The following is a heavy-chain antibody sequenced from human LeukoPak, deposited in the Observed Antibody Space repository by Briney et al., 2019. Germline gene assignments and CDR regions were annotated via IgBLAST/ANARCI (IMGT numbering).Heavy chain of an antibody. J-gene: IGHJ4*02. CDR3: ARDYYGSGSYTSGMNYFDY. CDR2: INPNSGGT. V-gene: IGHV1-2*02. CDR1: GYTFTGYY. Sequence: ASVKVSCKASGYTFTGYYMHWVRQAPGQGLEWMGWINPNSGGTNYAQKFQGRVTMTRDTSISTAYMELSRLRSDDTAVYYCARDYYGSGSYTSGMNYFDYWGQGTLVTVSS. D-gene: IGHD3-10*01.